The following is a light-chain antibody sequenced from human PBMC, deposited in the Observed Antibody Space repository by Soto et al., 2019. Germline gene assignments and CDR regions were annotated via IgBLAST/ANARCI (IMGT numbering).Light chain of an antibody. CDR2: EVT. Sequence: QSALTQPPSASGSPGQSVTISCTGTSSDVGAYNYVSWYQQHAGKAPKLVIYEVTKRPSGVPDRFSGSKSANTASLTVSGLXXXXEAXYYCSSFASSNTWVFGGGTKLTVL. J-gene: IGLJ3*02. V-gene: IGLV2-8*01. CDR1: SSDVGAYNY. CDR3: SSFASSNTWV.